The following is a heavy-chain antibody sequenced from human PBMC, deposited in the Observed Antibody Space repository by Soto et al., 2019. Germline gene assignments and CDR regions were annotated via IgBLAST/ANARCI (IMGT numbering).Heavy chain of an antibody. J-gene: IGHJ3*02. Sequence: SETLSLTCTVSCGSITYYSWSWIRQPAGKGLEWIGRIYTSGSTNYNPSLKSRVTMSVDTSRNQFSLKLSSVTAADTAVYFCARDIPDDAFDIWGRGTMVTVSS. CDR1: CGSITYYS. D-gene: IGHD2-2*02. CDR3: ARDIPDDAFDI. V-gene: IGHV4-4*07. CDR2: IYTSGST.